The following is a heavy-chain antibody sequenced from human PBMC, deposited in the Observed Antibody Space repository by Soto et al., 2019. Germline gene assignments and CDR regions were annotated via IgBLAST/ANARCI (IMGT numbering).Heavy chain of an antibody. Sequence: ASVKVSCKASGYTFTGYYMHWVRQAPGQGPEWMGWINPNSGGTNYAQKFQGRVTMTRDTSISTAYMELSRLRSDGTAVYYCARGLGWDYVMGQSWFDPWGQGTLGTVSS. J-gene: IGHJ5*02. CDR3: ARGLGWDYVMGQSWFDP. V-gene: IGHV1-2*02. D-gene: IGHD1-7*01. CDR1: GYTFTGYY. CDR2: INPNSGGT.